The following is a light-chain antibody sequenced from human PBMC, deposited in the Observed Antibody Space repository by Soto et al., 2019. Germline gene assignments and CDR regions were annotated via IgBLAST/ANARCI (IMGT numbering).Light chain of an antibody. V-gene: IGKV3-20*01. Sequence: EIVLTQSPGTLSLSPGERATLSCRASQSVNSGSLTWYQQKPGQTPRPLIYATSSRAAGIPDRFSGGGSGTDFTLTISRLEPEDFAVYYCQQYGNSPRYSFGQGTKVEMK. CDR3: QQYGNSPRYS. J-gene: IGKJ2*03. CDR2: ATS. CDR1: QSVNSGS.